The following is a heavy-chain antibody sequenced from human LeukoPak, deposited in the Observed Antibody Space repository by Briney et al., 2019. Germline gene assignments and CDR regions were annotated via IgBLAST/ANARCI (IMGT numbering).Heavy chain of an antibody. CDR2: IYYSGST. CDR1: GGSISSYY. CDR3: ARQWELLPGAFDI. V-gene: IGHV4-59*01. J-gene: IGHJ3*02. Sequence: SETLSLTCTVSGGSISSYYWSWIRQPPGKGLEWIGYIYYSGSTNYNPSLKSRVTISVDTSKNQFSLKLSSVTAADTAVYYCARQWELLPGAFDIWGQGTTVTVSS. D-gene: IGHD1-26*01.